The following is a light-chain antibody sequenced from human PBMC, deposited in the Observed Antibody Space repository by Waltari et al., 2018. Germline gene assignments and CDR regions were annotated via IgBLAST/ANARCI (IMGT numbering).Light chain of an antibody. CDR2: GAS. J-gene: IGKJ4*01. V-gene: IGKV3-15*01. Sequence: EIVMTPSPATLSVSPGESAHLSCRASQSFSSTLAWYQQKPGQAPRLRSDGASTRATGIPARFSGSGSGTEFTLTISSLQSEDFAVYYCQQYNNWPPLTFGGGTKVEIK. CDR1: QSFSST. CDR3: QQYNNWPPLT.